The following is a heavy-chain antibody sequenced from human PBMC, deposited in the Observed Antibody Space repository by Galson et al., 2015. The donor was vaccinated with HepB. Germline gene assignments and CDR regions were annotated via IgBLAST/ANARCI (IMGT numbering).Heavy chain of an antibody. CDR3: ARADALRTVDY. CDR2: ISWNGDNI. J-gene: IGHJ4*02. CDR1: GFTFNDYT. V-gene: IGHV3-9*01. Sequence: SLRLSCAASGFTFNDYTMHWVRQTPGKGLEWVSSISWNGDNIGYADSVKGRFTISRDNAKNSLYLQMNSLRVEDTALYYCARADALRTVDYWGQGTLITVSS.